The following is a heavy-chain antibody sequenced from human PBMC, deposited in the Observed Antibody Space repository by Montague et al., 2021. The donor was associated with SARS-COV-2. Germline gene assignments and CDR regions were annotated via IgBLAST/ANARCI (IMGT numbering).Heavy chain of an antibody. CDR1: GGSINSGGYY. J-gene: IGHJ3*02. CDR3: ARVHFVSSGWYPDAFDI. V-gene: IGHV4-31*03. CDR2: IYYSGST. Sequence: TLSLTCTVSGGSINSGGYYWSWTRQHPGKGLEWIGYIYYSGSTYYXPSLKSRLTISVDTSKNQFSLKLSSVTAADTAVYYCARVHFVSSGWYPDAFDIWGQGTMVTVSS. D-gene: IGHD6-19*01.